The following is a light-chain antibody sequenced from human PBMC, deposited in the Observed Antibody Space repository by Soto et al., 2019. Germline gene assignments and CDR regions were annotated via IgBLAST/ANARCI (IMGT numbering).Light chain of an antibody. J-gene: IGLJ2*01. CDR1: TPNIGSNP. Sequence: QPVLTQPPSASATPGQSVNISCSGTTPNIGSNPLYWYRHLRGTSPKLLIYTNNRRPSGVPDRFSGSKSGTSASLAISGLRSDDEDDYYCATWDDSLSAVVFGGGTKLTVL. CDR3: ATWDDSLSAVV. V-gene: IGLV1-47*01. CDR2: TNN.